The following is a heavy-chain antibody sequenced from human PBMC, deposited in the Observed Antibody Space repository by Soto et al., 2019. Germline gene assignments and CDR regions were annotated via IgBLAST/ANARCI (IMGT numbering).Heavy chain of an antibody. D-gene: IGHD3-3*01. CDR1: GYPVTAYY. CDR3: ARGGGVGVAGSAAFDM. V-gene: IGHV1-2*02. CDR2: INPGTGAA. J-gene: IGHJ3*02. Sequence: QLHLVQSGAVVKKPGASVTVSCSASGYPVTAYYMHWVRQAPGRGLEWMGGINPGTGAAKYTQTFQGRVTMTRETSSSTVFMELSGLTSEDTAVFYCARGGGVGVAGSAAFDMWGQGTLVTVSS.